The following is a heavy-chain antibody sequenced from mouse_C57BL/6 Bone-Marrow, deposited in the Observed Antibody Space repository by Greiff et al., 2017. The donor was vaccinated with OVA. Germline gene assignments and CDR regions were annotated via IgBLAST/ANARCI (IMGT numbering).Heavy chain of an antibody. Sequence: QVQLQQSGAELVRPGASVTLSCKASGYTFTDYEMHWVKQTPVHGLEWIGAIDPETGGTAYNQKFKGKAILTADKSSSTAYMELGSLTSEDAAGYDWTRPHYYGSSVDWFAYWGQGTLVTVSA. J-gene: IGHJ3*01. D-gene: IGHD1-1*01. CDR2: IDPETGGT. CDR3: TRPHYYGSSVDWFAY. CDR1: GYTFTDYE. V-gene: IGHV1-15*01.